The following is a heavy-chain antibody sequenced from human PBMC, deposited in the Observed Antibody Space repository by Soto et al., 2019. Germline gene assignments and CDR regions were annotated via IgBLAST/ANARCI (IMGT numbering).Heavy chain of an antibody. Sequence: GESLKISCKGSGYNFTSYWIGWVRQMPGRGLEWMGIIYPGDSDARYSPSFQGQVTISADKSISAAYLQWSSLKASDTAMYYCARQNVDIVATTHYYYYDMDVWGQGTTVTVSS. V-gene: IGHV5-51*01. J-gene: IGHJ6*02. CDR2: IYPGDSDA. D-gene: IGHD5-12*01. CDR1: GYNFTSYW. CDR3: ARQNVDIVATTHYYYYDMDV.